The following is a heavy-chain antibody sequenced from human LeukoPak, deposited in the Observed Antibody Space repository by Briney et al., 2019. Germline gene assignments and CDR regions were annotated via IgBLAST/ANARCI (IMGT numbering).Heavy chain of an antibody. CDR2: ISWNSGSI. CDR3: AKDMVRGVITYYGMDV. V-gene: IGHV3-9*01. Sequence: GGSLRLSCIASGLTFSSYAMHWVRQAPGKGLEWVSGISWNSGSIGYADSVKGRFTISRDNAKNSLYLQMNSLRAEDTALYYCAKDMVRGVITYYGMDVWGQGTTVTVSS. J-gene: IGHJ6*02. D-gene: IGHD3-10*01. CDR1: GLTFSSYA.